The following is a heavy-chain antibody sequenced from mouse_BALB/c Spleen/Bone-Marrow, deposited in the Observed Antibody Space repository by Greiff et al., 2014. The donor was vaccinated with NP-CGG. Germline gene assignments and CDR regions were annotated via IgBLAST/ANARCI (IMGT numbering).Heavy chain of an antibody. Sequence: VQLKDSGGGLVQPGGSLNLSCAASGFDFSRYWISWARQAPGKGQEWIGEINPGSSTINYTPSLKDKFIISRDNAKNTLYLQMSKVRSEDTALYYCARNDYDEGFAMDYWGQGTSVTVSS. V-gene: IGHV4-2*02. CDR3: ARNDYDEGFAMDY. CDR2: INPGSSTI. D-gene: IGHD2-4*01. J-gene: IGHJ4*01. CDR1: GFDFSRYW.